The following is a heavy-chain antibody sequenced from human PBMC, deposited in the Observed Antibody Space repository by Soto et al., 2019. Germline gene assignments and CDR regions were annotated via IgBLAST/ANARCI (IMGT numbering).Heavy chain of an antibody. V-gene: IGHV3-30*18. CDR3: AKFGTRSSGWLYFDY. D-gene: IGHD6-19*01. CDR1: GFTFSSYG. J-gene: IGHJ4*02. CDR2: ISYDGSNK. Sequence: QVQLVESGGGVVQPGRSLRLSCAASGFTFSSYGMHWVRQAPGKGLEWVAVISYDGSNKYYADSVKGRFTISRDNSKNTLYLQMNSLRAEDTAVYYCAKFGTRSSGWLYFDYWGQGTLVTVCS.